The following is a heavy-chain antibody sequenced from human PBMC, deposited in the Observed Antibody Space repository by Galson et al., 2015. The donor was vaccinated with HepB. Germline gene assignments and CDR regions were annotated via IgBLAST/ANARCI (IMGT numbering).Heavy chain of an antibody. CDR3: AQSVVWLWTA. Sequence: SLRLSCAASGFTFNSDAMSWVRQAPGKGLEWVSDISESGSSTYYADSVKGRFTISRDNSKNTLYLQMNSLRVEDTAVYYCAQSVVWLWTAWGQGTLVSVSS. J-gene: IGHJ5*02. CDR1: GFTFNSDA. D-gene: IGHD6-19*01. CDR2: ISESGSST. V-gene: IGHV3-23*01.